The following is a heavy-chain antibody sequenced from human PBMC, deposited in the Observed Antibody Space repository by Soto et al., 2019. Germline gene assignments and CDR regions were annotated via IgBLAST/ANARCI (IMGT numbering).Heavy chain of an antibody. CDR1: GGSISSADYY. CDR2: IYYSGST. D-gene: IGHD2-2*02. J-gene: IGHJ4*02. Sequence: TSETLSVTCTVSGGSISSADYYWSWIRQPPGKGLEWIGYIYYSGSTYYNPSLKSRVTISVDTSKNQFSLKLSSVTVADTAVYYCARGNTPVDYWGQGTLVSVSS. V-gene: IGHV4-30-4*01. CDR3: ARGNTPVDY.